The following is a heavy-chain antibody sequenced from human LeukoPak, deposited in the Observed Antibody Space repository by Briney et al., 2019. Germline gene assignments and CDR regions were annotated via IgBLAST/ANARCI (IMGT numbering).Heavy chain of an antibody. J-gene: IGHJ6*02. CDR3: ARGGGLDV. Sequence: GRSLRLSCAASGFTFSSYAMHWVRQAPGKGLEWVAVISYDGSNKYYADSVKGRFTVSRDNAKNSLYLQMSNLRAEDTAVYFCARGGGLDVWGQGATVTVSS. D-gene: IGHD3-16*01. CDR1: GFTFSSYA. V-gene: IGHV3-30-3*01. CDR2: ISYDGSNK.